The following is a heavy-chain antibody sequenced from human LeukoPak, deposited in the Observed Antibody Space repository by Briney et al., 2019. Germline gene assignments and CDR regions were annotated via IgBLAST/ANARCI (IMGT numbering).Heavy chain of an antibody. CDR3: AREPGIAAVDAFDI. J-gene: IGHJ3*02. CDR1: GFTFSSYS. CDR2: ISSSSSYI. D-gene: IGHD6-13*01. V-gene: IGHV3-21*01. Sequence: GGSLRLSCAASGFTFSSYSMNWVRQAPGKGLEWGSSISSSSSYIYYADSLKGRFTISRDNAKNSLYLRMNSLRAEDTAVYYCAREPGIAAVDAFDIWGQGTMVTVSS.